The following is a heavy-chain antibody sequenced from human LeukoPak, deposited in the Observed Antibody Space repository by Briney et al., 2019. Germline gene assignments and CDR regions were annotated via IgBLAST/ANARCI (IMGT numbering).Heavy chain of an antibody. CDR2: IYHRGTT. Sequence: PSETLSLTCVVSGYSISSDYFWGWIRQPPGNGLEWIGSIYHRGTTYYNPSLKSRVTISLDTSKNQFSLNLSSVTAADTAVYYCARAGSGYPDYWGQGTLVTVSS. CDR3: ARAGSGYPDY. J-gene: IGHJ4*02. V-gene: IGHV4-38-2*01. CDR1: GYSISSDYF. D-gene: IGHD3-22*01.